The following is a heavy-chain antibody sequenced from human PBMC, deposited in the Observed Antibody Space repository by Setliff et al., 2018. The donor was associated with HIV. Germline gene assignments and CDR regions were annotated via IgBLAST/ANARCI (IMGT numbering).Heavy chain of an antibody. CDR3: ASRITMIAKAYWYFDL. J-gene: IGHJ2*01. CDR1: GGSISSGGYY. CDR2: ISYSGST. Sequence: LTCTVSGGSISSGGYYWSWIRQHPGKGLEWIGYISYSGSTYYNPSLKSRVTISVDTSKNQFSLKLSSVTAADTAVYYCASRITMIAKAYWYFDLWGRGTLVTVSS. D-gene: IGHD3-22*01. V-gene: IGHV4-31*02.